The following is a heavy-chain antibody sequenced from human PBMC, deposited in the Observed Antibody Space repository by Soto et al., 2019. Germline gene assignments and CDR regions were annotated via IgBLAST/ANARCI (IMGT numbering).Heavy chain of an antibody. J-gene: IGHJ6*03. CDR3: ARDHLGYYYYYMDV. V-gene: IGHV1-8*01. CDR2: MNPNSGNT. CDR1: GYTFTSYD. Sequence: ASVKVSCKASGYTFTSYDINWVRQATGQGLEWMGWMNPNSGNTGYAQKFQGRVAMTRNTSISTAYMELSSLRSEDTAVYYCARDHLGYYYYYMDVWGKGTTVTVSS.